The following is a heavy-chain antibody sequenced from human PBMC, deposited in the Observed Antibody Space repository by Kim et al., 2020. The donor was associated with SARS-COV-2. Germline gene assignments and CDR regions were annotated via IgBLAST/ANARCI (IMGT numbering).Heavy chain of an antibody. CDR3: ARVAAGTLDY. J-gene: IGHJ4*02. Sequence: SETLSLTCTVSGYSISSGYYWGWIRQPPGKGLEWIGSIYHSGSTYYNPSLKSRVTISVDTSKNQFSLKLSSVTAANTAVYYCARVAAGTLDYWGQGTQV. CDR1: GYSISSGYY. V-gene: IGHV4-38-2*02. D-gene: IGHD6-25*01. CDR2: IYHSGST.